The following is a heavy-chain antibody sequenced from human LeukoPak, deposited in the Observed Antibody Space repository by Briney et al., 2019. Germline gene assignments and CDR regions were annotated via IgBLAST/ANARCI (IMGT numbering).Heavy chain of an antibody. CDR2: ISAYNGNT. D-gene: IGHD3-3*01. CDR1: GYTFTSYG. Sequence: ASVKVSCKASGYTFTSYGISWVRQAPGQGLEWMGWISAYNGNTNYAQKPQGRVTMTTDTSTSTAYMELRSPRSDDTAVYYCARVSRIWSGFRNWFDPWGQGTLVTVSS. J-gene: IGHJ5*02. CDR3: ARVSRIWSGFRNWFDP. V-gene: IGHV1-18*01.